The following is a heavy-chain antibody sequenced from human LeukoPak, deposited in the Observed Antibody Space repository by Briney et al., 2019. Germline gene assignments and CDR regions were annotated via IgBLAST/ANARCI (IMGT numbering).Heavy chain of an antibody. D-gene: IGHD3-16*01. CDR3: ARTRSLGQYNWFDP. CDR2: ISSSSSTI. Sequence: PGGSLRLSCAASGFTFSSYSMNWVRQAPGKGLEWVSYISSSSSTIYYADSVKGRFTISRDNAKNSLYLQMNSLRAEDTAVYYCARTRSLGQYNWFDPWGQGTLVTVSS. V-gene: IGHV3-48*01. CDR1: GFTFSSYS. J-gene: IGHJ5*02.